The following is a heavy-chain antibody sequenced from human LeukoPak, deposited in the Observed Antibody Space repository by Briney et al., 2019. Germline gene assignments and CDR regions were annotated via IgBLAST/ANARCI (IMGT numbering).Heavy chain of an antibody. CDR1: GGSISSDNW. V-gene: IGHV4-4*02. CDR2: IYHSGST. Sequence: SGTLSLTCAVSGGSISSDNWWSWVRQPPGKGLEGIGEIYHSGSTNYNPSLKSRVTISVDTSKNQFSLKLIAVTAADTDVYYCARHISRIFRYADTATYDSGKYYRRFWFDPWGQGTLVTVSS. J-gene: IGHJ5*02. D-gene: IGHD3-10*01. CDR3: ARHISRIFRYADTATYDSGKYYRRFWFDP.